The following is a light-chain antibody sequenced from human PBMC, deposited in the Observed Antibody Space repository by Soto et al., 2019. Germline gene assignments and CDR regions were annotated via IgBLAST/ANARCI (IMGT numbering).Light chain of an antibody. CDR1: SSDVGGFKY. Sequence: QSALTQPRSVSGSPGQSGTISCTGTSSDVGGFKYVSWYQQHPGKAPKLIIFDASKRPSGVPDRFSGSKSGYTASLTISVLQGEDEADYYCCSYAANYVRFGGGTKLTVL. V-gene: IGLV2-11*01. CDR3: CSYAANYVR. CDR2: DAS. J-gene: IGLJ2*01.